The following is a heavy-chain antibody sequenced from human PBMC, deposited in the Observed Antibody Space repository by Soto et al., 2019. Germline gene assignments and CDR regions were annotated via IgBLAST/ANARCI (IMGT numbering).Heavy chain of an antibody. CDR1: GYTFTGYY. D-gene: IGHD6-19*01. CDR2: INPNSGGT. CDR3: ARVKPSRIAVAGIFDY. V-gene: IGHV1-2*02. J-gene: IGHJ4*02. Sequence: ASVKVSCKASGYTFTGYYMHWVRQAPGQGLEWMGWINPNSGGTNYAQKLQGRVTMTTDTSTSTAYMELRSLRSDDTAVYYCARVKPSRIAVAGIFDYWGQGTLVTVSS.